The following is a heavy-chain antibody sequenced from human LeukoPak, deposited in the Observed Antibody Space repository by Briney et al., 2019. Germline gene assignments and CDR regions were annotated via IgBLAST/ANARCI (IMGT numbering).Heavy chain of an antibody. J-gene: IGHJ4*02. CDR2: ISTYNGNT. CDR1: GYTFTSYG. D-gene: IGHD3-3*01. CDR3: ARGPPYYDFWSGYYDY. Sequence: ASVKVSCKASGYTFTSYGISWVRQAPGQGLEWMGWISTYNGNTNYAQKLQGRVTMTTDTSTSTAYMELRSLRSDDTAVYYCARGPPYYDFWSGYYDYWGQGTLVTVSS. V-gene: IGHV1-18*01.